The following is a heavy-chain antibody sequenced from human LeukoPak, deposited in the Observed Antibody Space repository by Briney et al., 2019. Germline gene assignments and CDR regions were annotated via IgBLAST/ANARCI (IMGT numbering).Heavy chain of an antibody. Sequence: SVKVSCKASGGTFSSYAISWVRQAPGQGLEWMGGIIPIFGTAKYAQKFQGRVMITTDESSSTAYMGLSSLRSEDMVVYYCAAGKLLWFGELLSGTFDYWGQGTLVTVSS. CDR2: IIPIFGTA. D-gene: IGHD3-10*01. CDR3: AAGKLLWFGELLSGTFDY. J-gene: IGHJ4*02. V-gene: IGHV1-69*05. CDR1: GGTFSSYA.